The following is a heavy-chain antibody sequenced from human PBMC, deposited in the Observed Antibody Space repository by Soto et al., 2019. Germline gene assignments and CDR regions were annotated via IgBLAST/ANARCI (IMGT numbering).Heavy chain of an antibody. CDR2: NNHSGST. CDR1: GGSFSGYY. D-gene: IGHD6-19*01. CDR3: ARGLRLGNSIAVAGYYFDY. V-gene: IGHV4-34*01. J-gene: IGHJ4*02. Sequence: QVQLQQWGAGLLKPSETLSLTCAVYGGSFSGYYWSWIRQPPGKGLEWIGENNHSGSTNYNPSLKSRVTISVDTSKNQFSLKLSSVTAADTAVYYCARGLRLGNSIAVAGYYFDYWGQGTLVTVSS.